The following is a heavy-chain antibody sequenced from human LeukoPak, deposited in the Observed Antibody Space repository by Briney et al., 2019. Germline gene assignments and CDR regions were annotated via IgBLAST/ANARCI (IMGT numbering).Heavy chain of an antibody. CDR2: ISYDGSNK. CDR3: AKEEWDGGY. V-gene: IGHV3-30*18. D-gene: IGHD4-23*01. Sequence: PGGSLRLSCAASGFTFSSYGMHWVRQAPGKGLEWVAVISYDGSNKYYADSVKGRFTISRDNSKNTLYLHMNSLRAEDTAVYYCAKEEWDGGYWGQGTLVTVSS. CDR1: GFTFSSYG. J-gene: IGHJ4*02.